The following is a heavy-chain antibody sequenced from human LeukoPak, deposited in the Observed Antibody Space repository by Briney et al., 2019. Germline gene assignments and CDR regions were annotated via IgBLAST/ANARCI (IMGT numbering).Heavy chain of an antibody. J-gene: IGHJ5*02. D-gene: IGHD3-9*01. Sequence: GASVKVSCKASGYTXTSYGISGVRQAPGQGLEWMGWISAYNGNTNYAQKLQGRVTMTTDTSTSTAYMELRSLRSDDTAVYYCARERYFDWLSPNWFDPWGRGTLVTVSS. V-gene: IGHV1-18*01. CDR3: ARERYFDWLSPNWFDP. CDR2: ISAYNGNT. CDR1: GYTXTSYG.